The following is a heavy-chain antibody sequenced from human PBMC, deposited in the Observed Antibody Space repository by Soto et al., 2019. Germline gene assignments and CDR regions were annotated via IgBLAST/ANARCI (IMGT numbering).Heavy chain of an antibody. J-gene: IGHJ4*02. CDR3: AKDHSRGVIDSSGYYGRRFDY. Sequence: GGSLRLSCAASGFTFSSYAMSWVRQAPGKGLEWVSAISGSGGSTYYADSVKGRFTISRDNSKNTLYLQMNSLRAEDTAVYYCAKDHSRGVIDSSGYYGRRFDYWGQGTLVTVSS. CDR1: GFTFSSYA. D-gene: IGHD3-22*01. V-gene: IGHV3-23*01. CDR2: ISGSGGST.